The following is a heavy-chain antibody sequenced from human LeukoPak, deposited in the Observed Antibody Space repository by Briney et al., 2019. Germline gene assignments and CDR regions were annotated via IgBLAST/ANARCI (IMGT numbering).Heavy chain of an antibody. CDR1: GFIFSSYS. CDR3: ARDSSPGYYDYVWGTYPRY. J-gene: IGHJ4*02. V-gene: IGHV3-7*05. Sequence: PGGSLRLSCAASGFIFSSYSMSWVRQPPGKGLEWVANIKQDGSEKYYVDSVKGRFTISRDNAKNSLYLQMNSLRAEDTAVYYCARDSSPGYYDYVWGTYPRYWGQGSLVTVSS. CDR2: IKQDGSEK. D-gene: IGHD3-16*02.